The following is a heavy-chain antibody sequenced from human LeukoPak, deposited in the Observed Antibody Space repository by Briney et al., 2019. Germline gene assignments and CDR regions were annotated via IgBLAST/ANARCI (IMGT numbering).Heavy chain of an antibody. D-gene: IGHD2-15*01. Sequence: ASVKVSCKAPRYTFTSYAMHWVRQAPGQRLEWMGWINAGNGNTKYSQKFQGRVTITRDTSASTAYMELSSLRSEDTAVYYCAREGGTEGFDPWGQGTLVTVSS. CDR2: INAGNGNT. CDR3: AREGGTEGFDP. J-gene: IGHJ5*02. CDR1: RYTFTSYA. V-gene: IGHV1-3*01.